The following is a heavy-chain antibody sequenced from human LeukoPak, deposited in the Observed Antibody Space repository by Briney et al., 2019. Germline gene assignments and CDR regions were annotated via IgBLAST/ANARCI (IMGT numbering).Heavy chain of an antibody. J-gene: IGHJ4*02. Sequence: PSETLSLTCTVSGGSISSSSYFWDWIRQPPGKGLEWIGNIYYTGSTDYNPSLKSRVTMSVDTSKNQFFLELSSVTAADTAVYYCARLSTTLGLHYWGQGTLVTVSS. CDR1: GGSISSSSYF. CDR2: IYYTGST. V-gene: IGHV4-39*01. CDR3: ARLSTTLGLHY. D-gene: IGHD4-23*01.